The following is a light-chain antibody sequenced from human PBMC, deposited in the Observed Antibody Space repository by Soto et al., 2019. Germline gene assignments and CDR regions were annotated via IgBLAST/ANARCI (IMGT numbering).Light chain of an antibody. CDR3: QQYGSSTET. J-gene: IGKJ1*01. Sequence: DIVLTQSPGTLSLSPGEGATLSCRASQSVSSSYLAWYQQKPGQAPRLLIYGASSRATGIPDRFSGSGSGTDFTLTISRLEPEDFAVYYCQQYGSSTETFGQGTKVDIK. V-gene: IGKV3-20*01. CDR1: QSVSSSY. CDR2: GAS.